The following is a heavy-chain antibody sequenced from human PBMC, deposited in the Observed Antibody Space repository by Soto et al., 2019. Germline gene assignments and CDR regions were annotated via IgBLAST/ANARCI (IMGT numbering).Heavy chain of an antibody. Sequence: EVQLVESGGGLVQPGGSLRLSCAASGFTFSGHWMHWVRQAPGKGLVWVSRIKTDGSDTTYAEFVKGRFTISRDNAKNTLYLQMNSLRAEDTAVYHCARAPRVPGDYYFDYWGQGTQVTVSS. D-gene: IGHD2-2*01. J-gene: IGHJ4*02. V-gene: IGHV3-74*01. CDR3: ARAPRVPGDYYFDY. CDR1: GFTFSGHW. CDR2: IKTDGSDT.